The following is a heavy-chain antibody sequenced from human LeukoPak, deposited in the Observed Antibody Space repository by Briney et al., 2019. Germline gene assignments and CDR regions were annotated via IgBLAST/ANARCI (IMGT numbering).Heavy chain of an antibody. CDR1: GGSIRSGDYY. CDR3: ARDLGVDDFWSGYYRPYYYHYGMDV. J-gene: IGHJ6*02. CDR2: IYYSGST. D-gene: IGHD3-3*01. V-gene: IGHV4-31*03. Sequence: PSQTLSLTCTVSGGSIRSGDYYWSWIRQHPGKGLEWIGYIYYSGSTNYNPSLKSRVTISVDTSKNQFSLKLSSVTAADTAVYYCARDLGVDDFWSGYYRPYYYHYGMDVWGQGTTVTVSS.